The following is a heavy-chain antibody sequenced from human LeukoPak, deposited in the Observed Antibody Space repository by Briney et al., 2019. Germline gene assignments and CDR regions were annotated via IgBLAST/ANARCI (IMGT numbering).Heavy chain of an antibody. CDR3: ARDASLSGWLPNYYYYYMDV. V-gene: IGHV3-11*04. CDR2: ISSSGTTI. J-gene: IGHJ6*03. CDR1: GFTFSDYY. D-gene: IGHD6-19*01. Sequence: GGSLRLSCAASGFTFSDYYMSWIRQAPGKGLEWVSYISSSGTTIYYADSVKGRFTISRDNAKNSLYLQMNSLRAEDTAVYYCARDASLSGWLPNYYYYYMDVWGKGTTVTISS.